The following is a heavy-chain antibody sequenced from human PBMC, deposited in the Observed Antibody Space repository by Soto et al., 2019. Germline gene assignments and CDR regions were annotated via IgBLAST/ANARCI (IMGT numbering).Heavy chain of an antibody. Sequence: QVQLVQSGAEVKKPGSSVKVSCKASGGTFSSYAISWVRQAPGQGLEWMGGIIPIFGTANYAQKFQGRVTITADKSTSTAYMELSSPRSEDTAVYYCRCVVPAASVGWYYFDYWGQGTLVTVSS. CDR3: RCVVPAASVGWYYFDY. CDR2: IIPIFGTA. V-gene: IGHV1-69*06. CDR1: GGTFSSYA. J-gene: IGHJ4*02. D-gene: IGHD2-2*01.